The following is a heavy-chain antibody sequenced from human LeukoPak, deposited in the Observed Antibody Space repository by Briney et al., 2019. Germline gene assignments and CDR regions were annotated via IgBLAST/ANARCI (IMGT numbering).Heavy chain of an antibody. Sequence: GGSLRLSCAASGFTFSSYAMSWVRQAPGKGLEWVSVISVSGGSTYYADSVKGRFTISRDNSKNTLYLQMNSLRAEDTAVYYCAKGEDYYGSGSYYGVDAFDIWGQGTMVTVSS. CDR3: AKGEDYYGSGSYYGVDAFDI. J-gene: IGHJ3*02. CDR1: GFTFSSYA. V-gene: IGHV3-23*01. CDR2: ISVSGGST. D-gene: IGHD3-10*01.